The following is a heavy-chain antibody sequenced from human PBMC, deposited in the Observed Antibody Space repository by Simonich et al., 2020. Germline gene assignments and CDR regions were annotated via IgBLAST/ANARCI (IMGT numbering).Heavy chain of an antibody. J-gene: IGHJ1*01. CDR2: IYCRGST. D-gene: IGHD1-26*01. V-gene: IGHV4-38-2*01. CDR3: ARLAPGYSGSYPEYFQH. CDR1: GFTVSRNY. Sequence: VQLVESGGGLIQPGGSLRLSCAASGFTVSRNYMSWVRQAPGEGVGCMGSIYCRGSTYYTPALNGRVTISVDTSKNQFSLKLSSVTAADTAVYYCARLAPGYSGSYPEYFQHWGQGTLVTVSS.